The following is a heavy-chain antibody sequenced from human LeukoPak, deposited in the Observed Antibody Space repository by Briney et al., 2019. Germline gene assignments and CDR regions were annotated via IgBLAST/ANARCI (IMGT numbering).Heavy chain of an antibody. CDR1: GGSISSGGYY. J-gene: IGHJ3*02. V-gene: IGHV4-30-2*01. CDR3: ARHRNSGWYPDAFDI. D-gene: IGHD6-19*01. CDR2: IYHSGST. Sequence: SQTLSLTCTVSGGSISSGGYYWSWIRQPPGKGLEWIGYIYHSGSTYYNPSLKSRVTISVDTSKNQFSLKLSSVTAADTAVYYCARHRNSGWYPDAFDIWGQGTMVTVSS.